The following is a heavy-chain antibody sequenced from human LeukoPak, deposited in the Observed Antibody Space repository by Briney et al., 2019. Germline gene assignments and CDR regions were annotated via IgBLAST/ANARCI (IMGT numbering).Heavy chain of an antibody. J-gene: IGHJ4*02. CDR3: ARGGYSFDY. CDR1: GFSLSGYW. V-gene: IGHV3-7*01. Sequence: GGSLRLSCAAYGFSLSGYWMSWARQAPGKGLEWVARLHADGNEKYFVHSVKGRFIVSRDNAKNSLYLQMNSLRVEDTAVYYCARGGYSFDYLGQGTLVTVSS. D-gene: IGHD5-12*01. CDR2: LHADGNEK.